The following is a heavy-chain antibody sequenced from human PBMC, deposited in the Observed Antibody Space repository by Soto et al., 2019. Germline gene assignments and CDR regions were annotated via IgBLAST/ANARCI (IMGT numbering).Heavy chain of an antibody. J-gene: IGHJ5*02. V-gene: IGHV3-13*01. Sequence: EVQLVESGGGLVQPGGSLRLSCAASGFTFSASDMHWVRQATGKGLEWVAAIGTLHDTYYPDSVKGRFTISRDNAKNSLYLQINSLGAGDTAVYYCTRQASYWHGGGGWLDPWGQGTLVTVSS. D-gene: IGHD2-8*02. CDR2: IGTLHDT. CDR1: GFTFSASD. CDR3: TRQASYWHGGGGWLDP.